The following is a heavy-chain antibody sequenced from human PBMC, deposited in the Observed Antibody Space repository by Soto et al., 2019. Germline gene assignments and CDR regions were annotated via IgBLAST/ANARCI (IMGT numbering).Heavy chain of an antibody. J-gene: IGHJ6*02. CDR3: AHTLLRRSTYYYGMDV. V-gene: IGHV2-5*02. CDR2: IYWDDDN. CDR1: GFSLSTSGVG. D-gene: IGHD3-10*01. Sequence: QITLKESGPTLVKVTQTLTLTCTFSGFSLSTSGVGVAWSRQPPGKALEWLALIYWDDDNRYSPSLKSRLTITKDTSKNQVVLTMTNMDPVDTATSYCAHTLLRRSTYYYGMDVWGQGTTVTVSS.